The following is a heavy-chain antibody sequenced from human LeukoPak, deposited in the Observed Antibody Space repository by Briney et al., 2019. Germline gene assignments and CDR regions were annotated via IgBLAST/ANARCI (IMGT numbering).Heavy chain of an antibody. CDR1: GGSFSGYY. J-gene: IGHJ4*02. Sequence: SETLSLTCAVYGGSFSGYYWSWIRQPPGKGLEWIGEINHSGSTNYNPSLKSRVTISVDTSKNQFSLKLSSVTAADTAVYYCAYWAGTADGFNGPFDYWGQGTRVTVSS. D-gene: IGHD6-13*01. CDR3: AYWAGTADGFNGPFDY. V-gene: IGHV4-34*01. CDR2: INHSGST.